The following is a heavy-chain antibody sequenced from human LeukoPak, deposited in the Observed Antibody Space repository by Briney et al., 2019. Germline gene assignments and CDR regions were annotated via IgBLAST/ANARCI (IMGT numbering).Heavy chain of an antibody. J-gene: IGHJ6*02. CDR1: GFTFSSYA. Sequence: PGGSLRLSCAASGFTFSSYAMSWVRQAPGKGLEWVSSISVISGSTYYADSVRGRFTISRDNSKNTLYLQMNSLRAEDTAVYYCAAAYFGMDQYYYGMDVWGQGTTVTASS. CDR2: ISVISGST. V-gene: IGHV3-23*01. CDR3: AAAYFGMDQYYYGMDV. D-gene: IGHD3-16*01.